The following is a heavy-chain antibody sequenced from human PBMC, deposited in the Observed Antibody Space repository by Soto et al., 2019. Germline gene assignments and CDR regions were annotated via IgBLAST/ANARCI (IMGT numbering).Heavy chain of an antibody. Sequence: ASVKVSCKASGYTFSDYYIHWVRQAPGQGLEWMGWINPNSGGTKYAPKFQGGVTMTRDTSITTAYMELRSLRSGDQAVYSSARDPETAKPEGVDLRGQGTLVTLPS. CDR1: GYTFSDYY. D-gene: IGHD1-1*01. J-gene: IGHJ5*02. V-gene: IGHV1-2*02. CDR2: INPNSGGT. CDR3: ARDPETAKPEGVDL.